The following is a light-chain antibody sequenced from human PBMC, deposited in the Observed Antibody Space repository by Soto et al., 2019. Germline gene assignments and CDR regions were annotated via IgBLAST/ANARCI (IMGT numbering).Light chain of an antibody. CDR3: QSYDSSLSGYV. CDR2: ENN. J-gene: IGLJ1*01. V-gene: IGLV1-40*01. CDR1: SSNIGAGYE. Sequence: QAVVTQPPSVSEAPGQRVTISCTGSSSNIGAGYEAHWYQQVPGTAPKLLIYENNNRPSGVPDRFSGSKPGTSASLAITGLQAEDEAEYYCQSYDSSLSGYVFGTGTKLTVL.